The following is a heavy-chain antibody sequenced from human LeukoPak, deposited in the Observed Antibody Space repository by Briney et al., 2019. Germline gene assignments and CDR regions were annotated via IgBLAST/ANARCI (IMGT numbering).Heavy chain of an antibody. V-gene: IGHV4-34*01. CDR1: GGSFSGYY. J-gene: IGHJ6*03. Sequence: SETLSLTCAVYGGSFSGYYWSWIRQPPGKGLEWIGEINHSGSTNYNPSLKSRVTITVDTSKNQFSLKLSSVTAADTAVYYCADLVDYYYYYMDVWGKGTTVTVSS. CDR3: ADLVDYYYYYMDV. D-gene: IGHD6-6*01. CDR2: INHSGST.